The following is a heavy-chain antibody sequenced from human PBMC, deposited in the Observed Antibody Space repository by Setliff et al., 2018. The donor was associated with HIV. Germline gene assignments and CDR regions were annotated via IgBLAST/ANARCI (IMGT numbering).Heavy chain of an antibody. D-gene: IGHD6-19*01. J-gene: IGHJ4*02. CDR2: MNTNTGNT. CDR3: AREVRVAVAGLGY. CDR1: GYSFTNYD. V-gene: IGHV1-8*02. Sequence: ASVKVSCKASGYSFTNYDINWVRQATGQGLEWMGWMNTNTGNTGYAQKFQGRVTLTRNTSIGTAYMEVSSLGSDDTAVYYCAREVRVAVAGLGYWGQGTLVTVSS.